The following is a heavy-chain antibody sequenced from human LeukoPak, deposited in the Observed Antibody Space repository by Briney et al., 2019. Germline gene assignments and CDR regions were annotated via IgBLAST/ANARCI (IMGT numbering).Heavy chain of an antibody. J-gene: IGHJ3*02. V-gene: IGHV7-4-1*02. Sequence: ASVKVSCKASGYTFTSYAMNWVRQAPGQGLEWMGWINTNTGNPTYAQGFTGRFVFSLDTSVSTAYMQISSLKAEDTAVYYCARGRVGATRAELHFDIWGQGTMVTVSS. CDR1: GYTFTSYA. CDR2: INTNTGNP. D-gene: IGHD1-26*01. CDR3: ARGRVGATRAELHFDI.